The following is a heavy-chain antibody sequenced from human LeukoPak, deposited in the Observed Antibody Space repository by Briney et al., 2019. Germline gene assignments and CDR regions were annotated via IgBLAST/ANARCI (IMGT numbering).Heavy chain of an antibody. D-gene: IGHD3-22*01. CDR3: AKDTRRGYYYDSSGYSHAFDI. CDR1: GFTFSSYA. V-gene: IGHV3-23*01. Sequence: GGSLRLSCAASGFTFSSYAMSWVRQAPGKGLEWVSAISGSGGSTYYADSVKGRFTISRDNSKNTLYLQMNSLRAEDTAVYYCAKDTRRGYYYDSSGYSHAFDIWGQGTMDTVSS. CDR2: ISGSGGST. J-gene: IGHJ3*02.